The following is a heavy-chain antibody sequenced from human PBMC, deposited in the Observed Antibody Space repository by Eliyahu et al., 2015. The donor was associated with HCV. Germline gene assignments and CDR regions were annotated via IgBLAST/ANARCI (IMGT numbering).Heavy chain of an antibody. CDR3: AKDRLSWLY. CDR1: GFAFSSXX. J-gene: IGHJ4*02. V-gene: IGHV3-23*01. D-gene: IGHD6-19*01. Sequence: EVQVLESGGGLVQPGGXLXLSCAASGFAFSSXXMXWVRQAPGKGLEGVSAISGSGGTTYYADSVKGRFTISRDNSKNTLYLQMNSLRAEDTAIYYCAKDRLSWLYWGQGTLVTVSS. CDR2: ISGSGGTT.